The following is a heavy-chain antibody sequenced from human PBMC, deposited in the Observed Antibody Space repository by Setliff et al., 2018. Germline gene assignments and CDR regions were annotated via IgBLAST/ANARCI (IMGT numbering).Heavy chain of an antibody. CDR1: GASISSYY. Sequence: SETLSLTCTVSGASISSYYWSWTRQPPGEGLEWIGYIYSSGNIKYNPSPKSRVTISLDTSKNQFSLKLSSVTAADTAVYYCARDGPHCVTSSCPGAWFDPWGQGILVTVSS. J-gene: IGHJ5*02. CDR2: IYSSGNI. D-gene: IGHD2-2*01. V-gene: IGHV4-4*09. CDR3: ARDGPHCVTSSCPGAWFDP.